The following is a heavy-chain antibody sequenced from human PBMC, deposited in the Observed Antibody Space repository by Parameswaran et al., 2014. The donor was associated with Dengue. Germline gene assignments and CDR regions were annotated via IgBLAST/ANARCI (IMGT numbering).Heavy chain of an antibody. CDR3: ARDLGVNYDFWSGYPYYYYMDV. Sequence: WVRQAPGQGLEWMGWISAYNGNTNYAQKLQGRVTMTTDTSTSTAYMELRSLRSDDTAVYYCARDLGVNYDFWSGYPYYYYMDVWGQGTTVTVSS. D-gene: IGHD3-3*01. V-gene: IGHV1-18*01. CDR2: ISAYNGNT. J-gene: IGHJ6*03.